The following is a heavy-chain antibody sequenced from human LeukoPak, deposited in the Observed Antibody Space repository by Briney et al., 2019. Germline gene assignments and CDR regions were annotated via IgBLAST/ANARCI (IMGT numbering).Heavy chain of an antibody. CDR3: ARDADEYCDFWSGYSNPYYYYGMDV. CDR1: GFTFSSYA. Sequence: GGSLRLSCAASGFTFSSYAMHWVRQAPGKGLEWVAVISYDGSNKYYADSVKGRFTISRDNSKNTLYLQMNSLRAEDTAVYYCARDADEYCDFWSGYSNPYYYYGMDVWGQGTTVTVSS. CDR2: ISYDGSNK. D-gene: IGHD3-3*01. J-gene: IGHJ6*02. V-gene: IGHV3-30-3*01.